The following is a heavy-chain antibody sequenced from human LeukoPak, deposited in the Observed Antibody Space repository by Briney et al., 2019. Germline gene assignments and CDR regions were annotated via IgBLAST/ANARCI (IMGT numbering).Heavy chain of an antibody. CDR2: INPNSGDT. CDR1: GYSFSNYY. CDR3: GTAFGVMDLDY. D-gene: IGHD3-3*01. V-gene: IGHV1-2*06. Sequence: GASVKVSCKASGYSFSNYYIHWVRQAPGQGLEWMGQINPNSGDTNYAQKFQGRVTMTRDTSISTAYMELSRLRSDDTAVYFCGTAFGVMDLDYWGQGTLVTVSS. J-gene: IGHJ4*02.